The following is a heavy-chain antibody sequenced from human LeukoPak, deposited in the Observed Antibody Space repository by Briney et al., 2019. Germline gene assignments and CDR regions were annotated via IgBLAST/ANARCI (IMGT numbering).Heavy chain of an antibody. CDR1: GYTFTSYA. CDR2: INAGNGNT. CDR3: ASSAPTHRAQDDAFDI. J-gene: IGHJ3*02. V-gene: IGHV1-3*03. Sequence: GASVKVSCKASGYTFTSYAMHWVRQAPGQRLEWMGWINAGNGNTKYSQEFQGRVTITRDTSASTAYMELSRLRSEDMAVYYCASSAPTHRAQDDAFDIWGQGTMVTVSS. D-gene: IGHD2-15*01.